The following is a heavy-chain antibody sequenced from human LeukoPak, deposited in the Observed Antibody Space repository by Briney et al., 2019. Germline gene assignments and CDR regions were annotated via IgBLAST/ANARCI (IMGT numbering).Heavy chain of an antibody. Sequence: GASVKVSCKASGYTFTSYGIIWMRQAPGQGLEWMGWISTYSGNTNYAQKIQGRVTMTTDTSTSTAYMELRSLRSDDTAVYYCARGTVSVPAAIPSWFDPWGQGTLVTVSS. V-gene: IGHV1-18*01. D-gene: IGHD2-2*02. CDR1: GYTFTSYG. CDR2: ISTYSGNT. J-gene: IGHJ5*02. CDR3: ARGTVSVPAAIPSWFDP.